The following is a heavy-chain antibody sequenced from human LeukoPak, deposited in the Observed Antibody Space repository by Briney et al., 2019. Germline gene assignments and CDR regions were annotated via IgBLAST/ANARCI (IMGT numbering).Heavy chain of an antibody. CDR2: IRSSSSYI. D-gene: IGHD6-19*01. Sequence: GRSMRLSSAASGFTFGSYSMNWDRHAPGKGLEWVSSIRSSSSYIYYADSVKGRFTISRDNDKNSLYLQMNSLRAEDTAVYYCARDSSGWHYYYYGMDVWGQGTTVTVSS. V-gene: IGHV3-21*01. CDR1: GFTFGSYS. J-gene: IGHJ6*02. CDR3: ARDSSGWHYYYYGMDV.